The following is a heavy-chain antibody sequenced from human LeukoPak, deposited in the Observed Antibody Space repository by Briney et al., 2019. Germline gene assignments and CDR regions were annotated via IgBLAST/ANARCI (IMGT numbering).Heavy chain of an antibody. J-gene: IGHJ4*02. CDR1: GGTFIIYA. D-gene: IGHD2-15*01. V-gene: IGHV1-69*04. CDR2: IIPMLGIA. CDR3: ARDGYCSGGSCSG. Sequence: ASVTVSFKGSGGTFIIYAISWVRQAPGQGGEWMGRIIPMLGIANYAQKFQGRVKITADKDTSKAYMELSSLRSEDTAVYYCARDGYCSGGSCSGWGQGTLVTVSS.